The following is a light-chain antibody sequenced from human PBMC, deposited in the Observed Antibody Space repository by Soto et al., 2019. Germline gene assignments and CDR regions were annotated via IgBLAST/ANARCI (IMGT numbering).Light chain of an antibody. V-gene: IGLV2-14*01. J-gene: IGLJ2*01. CDR2: EVT. CDR3: NSYTLRSPVV. CDR1: SSDVGAYNY. Sequence: QSVLTQPASVSGSPGQSITISCTGTSSDVGAYNYVSWYQQHPGKAPKLIIYEVTYRPSGVSNRFSGSKSGNTASLTISGLQAEDEADYYCNSYTLRSPVVFGGGTQLTVL.